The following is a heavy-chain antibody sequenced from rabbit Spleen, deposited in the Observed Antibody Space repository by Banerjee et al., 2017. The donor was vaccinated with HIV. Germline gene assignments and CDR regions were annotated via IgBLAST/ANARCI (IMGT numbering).Heavy chain of an antibody. D-gene: IGHD7-1*01. J-gene: IGHJ4*01. CDR2: IYAAKGST. V-gene: IGHV1S21*01. Sequence: EQLTETGGGLVQPGGSLTLSCKASGIDFTKYYITWVRQAPGKGLEWIGIIYAAKGSTDYASWVNGRFTISKTSSTVDLKMTSLTGADTATYFCARNVWAESTFNLWGPGTLVTVS. CDR3: ARNVWAESTFNL. CDR1: GIDFTKYY.